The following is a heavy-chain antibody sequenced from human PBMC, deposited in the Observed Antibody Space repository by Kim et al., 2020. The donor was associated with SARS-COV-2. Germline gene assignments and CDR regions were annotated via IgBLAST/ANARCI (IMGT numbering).Heavy chain of an antibody. J-gene: IGHJ5*01. CDR2: ISGSAGST. CDR3: AKDMMYSSDWFDS. V-gene: IGHV3-23*01. D-gene: IGHD6-19*01. Sequence: GGSLRLSCTASGFTFSNYDMSWVRQAPGKGLEWVASISGSAGSTYYADFVKGRFTISRDNSKNTLYVQMNTLRAEDTAMYYCAKDMMYSSDWFDSWGQGT. CDR1: GFTFSNYD.